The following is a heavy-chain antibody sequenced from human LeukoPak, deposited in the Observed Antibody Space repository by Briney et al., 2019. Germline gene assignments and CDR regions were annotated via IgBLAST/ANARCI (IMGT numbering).Heavy chain of an antibody. V-gene: IGHV1-69*05. CDR3: ERAEYYDILTGYYSD. D-gene: IGHD3-9*01. J-gene: IGHJ4*02. CDR2: IIPIFGTA. CDR1: GGTFSSYA. Sequence: GASVKVSCKASGGTFSSYAISWVRQAPGQGLEWMGGIIPIFGTANYAQKFQGRVTITTDESTSTAYMELSSLRSEDTAVYYCERAEYYDILTGYYSDWGQGTLVTVSS.